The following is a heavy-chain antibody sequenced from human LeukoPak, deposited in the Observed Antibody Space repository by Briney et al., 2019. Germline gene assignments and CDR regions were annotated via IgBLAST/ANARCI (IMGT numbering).Heavy chain of an antibody. Sequence: SETLSLTCAVHGGSFSGYYWSWIRQPPGKGLEWIGEINHSGSTNYNPSLKSRVTISVDTSKNQFSLKLSSVTAADTAVYYCARGPTIFGVVIKPLDYWGQGTLVTVSS. J-gene: IGHJ4*02. CDR2: INHSGST. CDR3: ARGPTIFGVVIKPLDY. CDR1: GGSFSGYY. D-gene: IGHD3-3*01. V-gene: IGHV4-34*01.